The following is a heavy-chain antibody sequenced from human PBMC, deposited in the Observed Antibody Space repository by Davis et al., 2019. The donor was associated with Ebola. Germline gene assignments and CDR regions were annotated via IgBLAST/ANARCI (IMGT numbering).Heavy chain of an antibody. CDR3: ARGNAVAGPFYGMDV. CDR2: ISSSSSYT. V-gene: IGHV3-11*06. D-gene: IGHD6-19*01. J-gene: IGHJ6*02. CDR1: GFTFSDYY. Sequence: GESLKISCAASGFTFSDYYMSWIRQAPGKGLEWVSYISSSSSYTNYADSVKGRFTISRDNAKNSLYLQMNSLRAEDTAVYYCARGNAVAGPFYGMDVWGQGTTVTVSS.